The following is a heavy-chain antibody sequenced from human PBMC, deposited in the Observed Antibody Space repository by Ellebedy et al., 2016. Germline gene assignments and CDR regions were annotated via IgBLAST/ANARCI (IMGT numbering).Heavy chain of an antibody. Sequence: SETLSLXXAVYGGSFSGYYWSWIRQPPGKGLEWIGEINHSGSTNYSPSLKSRVTISVDTSKNQFSLKLTSVTAADTAVYYCTREVEGGSSHYWGQGTLVTVSS. J-gene: IGHJ4*02. CDR2: INHSGST. V-gene: IGHV4-34*01. CDR1: GGSFSGYY. CDR3: TREVEGGSSHY. D-gene: IGHD1-26*01.